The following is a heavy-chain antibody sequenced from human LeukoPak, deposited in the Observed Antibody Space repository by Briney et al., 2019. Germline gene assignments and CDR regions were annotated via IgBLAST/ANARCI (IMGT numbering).Heavy chain of an antibody. V-gene: IGHV4-59*08. Sequence: PSETLSLTCTASGVSISSYYWSWIRQPPGKGLEWVGYIYYSGSTNYNPSLKSRVTISVDTSKNQSTLKQSSETAADTAVYYCARHLPLGYCSGGSCYYYYGMDVWGQGTTVTVSS. J-gene: IGHJ6*02. D-gene: IGHD2-15*01. CDR3: ARHLPLGYCSGGSCYYYYGMDV. CDR1: GVSISSYY. CDR2: IYYSGST.